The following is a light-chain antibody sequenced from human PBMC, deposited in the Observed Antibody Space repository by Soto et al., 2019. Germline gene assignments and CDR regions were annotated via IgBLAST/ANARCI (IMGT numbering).Light chain of an antibody. Sequence: IVMTQSPLSLSVPPGQPASISCKSSQSLLNTNGKTYLCWYLQKPGQPPQLLLYEVSRRFSGVPDRFSGSGSGTDFTLRISRVETEDVGVYYCLQGEQVPPTFGQGTKLEIK. V-gene: IGKV2-29*03. CDR2: EVS. CDR1: QSLLNTNGKTY. CDR3: LQGEQVPPT. J-gene: IGKJ2*01.